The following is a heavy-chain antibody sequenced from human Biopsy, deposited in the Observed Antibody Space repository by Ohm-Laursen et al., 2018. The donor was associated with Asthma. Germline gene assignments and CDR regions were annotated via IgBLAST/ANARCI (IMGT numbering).Heavy chain of an antibody. CDR2: INSVFGTT. D-gene: IGHD2-2*01. V-gene: IGHV1-69*06. CDR1: GGTFNTYV. J-gene: IGHJ4*02. CDR3: ARKAGSCISRTCYSLDF. Sequence: SVKVSCKSLGGTFNTYVIGWVRQAPGQGLEWMGGINSVFGTTTYPQKFQDRVTITADNSTSTVYMELSSLRSEDTAVYYCARKAGSCISRTCYSLDFWGQGALVTVSS.